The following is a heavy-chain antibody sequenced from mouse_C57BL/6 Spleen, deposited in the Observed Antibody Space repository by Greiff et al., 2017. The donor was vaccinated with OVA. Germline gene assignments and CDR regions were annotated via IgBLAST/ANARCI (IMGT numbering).Heavy chain of an antibody. CDR3: TCYSWFAY. J-gene: IGHJ3*01. D-gene: IGHD2-12*01. V-gene: IGHV14-4*01. CDR2: IDPENGDT. Sequence: VQLKESGAELVRPGASVKLSCTASGFNIKDDYMHWVKQRPEQGLEWIGWIDPENGDTEYASKFQGKATITADTSSNTAYLQLSSLTSEDTAVYYCTCYSWFAYWGKGTLVTVSA. CDR1: GFNIKDDY.